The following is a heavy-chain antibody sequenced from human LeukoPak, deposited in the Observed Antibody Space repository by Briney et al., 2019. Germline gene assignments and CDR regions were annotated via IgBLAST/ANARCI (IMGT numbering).Heavy chain of an antibody. CDR1: GFSFGTYA. D-gene: IGHD2-15*01. V-gene: IGHV3-23*01. J-gene: IGHJ4*02. CDR3: TKVGVVSAFGY. Sequence: GGSLRLSCAASGFSFGTYAMTWVRQAPGKGLECVSTVSGSGGNTYYTDSVKGRFTISRDNSKNTLFLQMSSLRAEDTALYYCTKVGVVSAFGYWGQGVLVTVSS. CDR2: VSGSGGNT.